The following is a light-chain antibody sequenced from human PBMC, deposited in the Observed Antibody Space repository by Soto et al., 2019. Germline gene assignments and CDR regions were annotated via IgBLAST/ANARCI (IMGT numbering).Light chain of an antibody. J-gene: IGKJ4*01. Sequence: EIVLTQSPATLSLSPGEGATLSCRASQSVSSYLAWYQQKPGQAPRLLIYDASNRATGIPARFSGSGSGTDFTLPISSLEPEDFAVYYCQQRRSWPLTFGGGTKVEIK. CDR1: QSVSSY. CDR2: DAS. V-gene: IGKV3-11*01. CDR3: QQRRSWPLT.